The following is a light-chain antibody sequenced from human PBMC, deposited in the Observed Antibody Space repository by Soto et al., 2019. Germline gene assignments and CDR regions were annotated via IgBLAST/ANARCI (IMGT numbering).Light chain of an antibody. CDR2: GAS. V-gene: IGKV3-15*01. CDR1: QSVSSN. Sequence: EIVMTQSPDTLSVSPGERATLSCRASQSVSSNLAWYQQKPGQAPRLLMYGASTRATGIPDRFSGSGSGTEFTLTISSLQSEDFAVYYCQQHNNWPPWTFGQGTKVEIK. J-gene: IGKJ1*01. CDR3: QQHNNWPPWT.